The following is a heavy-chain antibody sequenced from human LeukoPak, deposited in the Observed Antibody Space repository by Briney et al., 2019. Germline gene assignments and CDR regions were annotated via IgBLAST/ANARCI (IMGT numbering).Heavy chain of an antibody. D-gene: IGHD2-21*02. V-gene: IGHV4-59*11. Sequence: PSETLSLTCSVSGASMNGHYWTWIRLSPGKGLEWIGYISDSGSTSYNPSLRSRVIMALEASKTEFSLRRNSVTVADTAVYYCARVYRGAVTSNWFDTGGQGTLVTVSS. J-gene: IGHJ5*02. CDR3: ARVYRGAVTSNWFDT. CDR2: ISDSGST. CDR1: GASMNGHY.